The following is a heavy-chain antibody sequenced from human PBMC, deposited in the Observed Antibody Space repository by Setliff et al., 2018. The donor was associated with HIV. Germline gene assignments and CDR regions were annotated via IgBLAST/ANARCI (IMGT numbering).Heavy chain of an antibody. CDR2: VYYDGTT. CDR1: GGSINRIDYY. Sequence: PSETLSLTCTVSGGSINRIDYYWGWIRQSPGKGLEWIGNVYYDGTTYCNPSLKSRVTISVDTSKNQFSLKLNSVTAADTAVYYCARLTYLAARLISWGQGTLVTVSS. CDR3: ARLTYLAARLIS. V-gene: IGHV4-39*07. D-gene: IGHD2-21*02. J-gene: IGHJ5*02.